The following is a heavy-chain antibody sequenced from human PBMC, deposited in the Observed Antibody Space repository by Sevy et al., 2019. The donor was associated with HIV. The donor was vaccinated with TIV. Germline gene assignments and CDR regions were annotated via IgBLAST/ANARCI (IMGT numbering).Heavy chain of an antibody. CDR2: IYPSDSDT. V-gene: IGHV5-51*01. Sequence: GESLKISCKGSGYSFTNYWIGWVRQMPGKGLEWMGIIYPSDSDTRYSPSLQGQVTISADKSINTAYLQLSSLQASDTAMYYCARPGGNSAEDAFDVWGQGTMVTVSS. D-gene: IGHD3-10*01. J-gene: IGHJ3*01. CDR1: GYSFTNYW. CDR3: ARPGGNSAEDAFDV.